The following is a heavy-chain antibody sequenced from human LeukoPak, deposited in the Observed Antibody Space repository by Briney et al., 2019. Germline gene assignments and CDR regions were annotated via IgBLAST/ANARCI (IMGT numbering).Heavy chain of an antibody. CDR3: ARLQQQLVMP. CDR1: GGSFSGYY. Sequence: SETLSLTCAVYGGSFSGYYWSWIRQPPGKGLEWIGEINHSGSTNYNPSLKSRVTISVDTSKNQFSLKLSSVTAADTAVYYCARLQQQLVMPWGQGTLVTVSS. CDR2: INHSGST. D-gene: IGHD6-13*01. V-gene: IGHV4-34*01. J-gene: IGHJ5*02.